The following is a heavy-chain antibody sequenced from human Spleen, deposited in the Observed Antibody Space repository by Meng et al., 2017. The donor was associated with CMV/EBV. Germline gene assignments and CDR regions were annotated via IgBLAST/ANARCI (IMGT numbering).Heavy chain of an antibody. CDR1: GYTFTSYD. D-gene: IGHD2-2*01. CDR2: MNPNSGNT. J-gene: IGHJ4*02. V-gene: IGHV1-8*01. Sequence: ASVKVSCKASGYTFTSYDINWVRQATGQGLEWMGWMNPNSGNTGYAQKFQGRVTMTRNTSISTAYMELSSLRSEDTAVYYCARRWGRIVPAATDYWGQGTLVTVSS. CDR3: ARRWGRIVPAATDY.